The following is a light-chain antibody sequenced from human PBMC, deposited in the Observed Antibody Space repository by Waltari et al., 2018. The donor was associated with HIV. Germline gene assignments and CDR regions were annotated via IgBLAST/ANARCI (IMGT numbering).Light chain of an antibody. J-gene: IGKJ1*01. CDR3: QQYYRIPRT. CDR1: QSVLHSSNNKNY. CDR2: WAS. Sequence: DIVMTQSPESLPVSLGERATINCKSSQSVLHSSNNKNYLTWYQQKPGQPPKLLIYWASTRESGVPDRFSGSGSGTDFTLTISSLQAEDVAVYYCQQYYRIPRTFGQGTKVEIK. V-gene: IGKV4-1*01.